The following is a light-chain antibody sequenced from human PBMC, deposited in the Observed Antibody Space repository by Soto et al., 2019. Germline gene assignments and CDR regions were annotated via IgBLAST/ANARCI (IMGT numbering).Light chain of an antibody. CDR2: AAS. Sequence: AIQMTQSPSSLSASVGDRVTITCRASQGIGNDLDWYQQKPGKAPKLLIYAASTLQSGVPSRFSGSGSGTDFTLTIRSLQPEDFATYDCLQDYSSTPTFGQGTKVEIK. V-gene: IGKV1-6*01. J-gene: IGKJ1*01. CDR1: QGIGND. CDR3: LQDYSSTPT.